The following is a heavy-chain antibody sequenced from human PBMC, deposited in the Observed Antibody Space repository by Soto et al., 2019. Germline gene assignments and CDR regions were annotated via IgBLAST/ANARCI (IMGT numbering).Heavy chain of an antibody. J-gene: IGHJ6*02. V-gene: IGHV4-59*12. D-gene: IGHD2-15*01. CDR2: IYYSGST. CDR3: ARVAAVGGMDV. CDR1: GAPITINY. Sequence: PSETLSLTCTVSGAPITINYWSWIRQAPGKGLEWIGYIYYSGSTTYNPSLKSRVTMSADTSKDQFSLKLSSVTAADTAVYYCARVAAVGGMDVWGQGTTVTVSS.